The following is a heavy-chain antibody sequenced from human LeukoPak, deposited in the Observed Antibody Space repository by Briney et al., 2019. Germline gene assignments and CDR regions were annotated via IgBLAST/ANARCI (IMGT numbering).Heavy chain of an antibody. CDR2: TYYRSQWYY. CDR1: GESVSSTGAS. CDR3: VRGNYNFDY. D-gene: IGHD5-24*01. Sequence: SQTLSLTCAMSGESVSSTGASWNWIRQSPSRGLEWLGRTYYRSQWYYEYALSVKSRIIVAPDTSKNQFSLQLNSVTPEDTAVYYCVRGNYNFDYWAQGSLVTVSS. J-gene: IGHJ4*02. V-gene: IGHV6-1*01.